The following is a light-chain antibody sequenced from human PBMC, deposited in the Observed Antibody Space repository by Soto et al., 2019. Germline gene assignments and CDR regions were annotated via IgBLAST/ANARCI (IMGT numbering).Light chain of an antibody. Sequence: EIVLTQSPGTLSLSPGERATLSCRASQRVSSSSLAWYQQKPGQAPNLLIYGASSRATGIPDRLSGTGSGTDFTLAISSLEPEDFAVYYCQHYGGSPRYTFGQGTKLEIK. J-gene: IGKJ2*01. CDR2: GAS. V-gene: IGKV3-20*01. CDR3: QHYGGSPRYT. CDR1: QRVSSSS.